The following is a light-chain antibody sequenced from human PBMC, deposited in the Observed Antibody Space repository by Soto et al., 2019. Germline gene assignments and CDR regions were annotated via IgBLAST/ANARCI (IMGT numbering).Light chain of an antibody. J-gene: IGLJ1*01. V-gene: IGLV2-14*01. CDR1: SSDVGGNKY. CDR2: KVS. Sequence: QSVLTQPASVSGSPGQSITISGTGTSSDVGGNKYVSWYQQYPGKVPKLLINKVSNRPSGVSNRFSGSKSGNTASLTISGLLSEDEADYFCTSSTSDSLYVFGTGTKVTVL. CDR3: TSSTSDSLYV.